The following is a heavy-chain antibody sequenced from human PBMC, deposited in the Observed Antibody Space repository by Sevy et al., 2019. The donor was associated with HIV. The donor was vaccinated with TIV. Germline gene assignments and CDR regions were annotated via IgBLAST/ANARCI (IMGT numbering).Heavy chain of an antibody. CDR1: GYTISTYH. D-gene: IGHD3-3*01. CDR2: INPSGGST. V-gene: IGHV1-46*01. J-gene: IGHJ4*02. Sequence: ASVKVSCKASGYTISTYHMHWVRQAPGQGLEWMGIINPSGGSTDSAQKFQGRVSMTRDTSTSTVYMELSSLRSEDTAVYYCAREEWLKFFDYWGQGTLVTVSS. CDR3: AREEWLKFFDY.